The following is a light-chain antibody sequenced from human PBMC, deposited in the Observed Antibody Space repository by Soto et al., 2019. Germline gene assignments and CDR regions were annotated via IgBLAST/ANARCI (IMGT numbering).Light chain of an antibody. Sequence: QSALTQPASVSGSPGQSITISCTGTSSDIGGYNYVSWYQQHPGKVPKLMICDVSNRPSGVSNRFSGSKSGNTASLTISGLQAEDEDDYYCISYTSSSTWVFGGGTQLTVL. J-gene: IGLJ3*02. CDR2: DVS. V-gene: IGLV2-14*01. CDR1: SSDIGGYNY. CDR3: ISYTSSSTWV.